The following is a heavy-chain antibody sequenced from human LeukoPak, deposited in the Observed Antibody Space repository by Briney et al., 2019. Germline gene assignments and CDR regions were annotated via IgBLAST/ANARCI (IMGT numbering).Heavy chain of an antibody. D-gene: IGHD1-26*01. CDR1: GGSISSGGYS. J-gene: IGHJ4*02. V-gene: IGHV4-30-2*01. CDR2: IYHSGST. Sequence: SQTLSLTCTVSGGSISSGGYSWSWIRQPPGKGLECIGYIYHSGSTYYNPTLKSRVTISVDRSKNQFSLKLTSVTAADTAVYYCARDSGSGSYYPYWGQGTLVTVSS. CDR3: ARDSGSGSYYPY.